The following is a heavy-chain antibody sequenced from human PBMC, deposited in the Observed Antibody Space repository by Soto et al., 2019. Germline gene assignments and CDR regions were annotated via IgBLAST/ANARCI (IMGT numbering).Heavy chain of an antibody. CDR3: AKLAGVVVKRNWFDP. D-gene: IGHD3-22*01. V-gene: IGHV3-23*01. J-gene: IGHJ5*02. Sequence: GGSLRLSCAASGFTFSSYAMSWVRQAPGKGLEWVSAISGSGGSTYYADSVKGRFTISRDNSKNTLYLQMNSLRAEDTAVYYCAKLAGVVVKRNWFDPWGQGTLVTVYS. CDR1: GFTFSSYA. CDR2: ISGSGGST.